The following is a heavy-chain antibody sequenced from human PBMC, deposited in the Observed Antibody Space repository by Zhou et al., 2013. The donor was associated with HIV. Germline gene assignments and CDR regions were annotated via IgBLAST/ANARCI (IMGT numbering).Heavy chain of an antibody. V-gene: IGHV1-2*02. CDR3: ARGGRTGTTGRLYYYYYYMDV. CDR1: GYTFTGYY. CDR2: INPNSGGT. D-gene: IGHD1-7*01. J-gene: IGHJ6*03. Sequence: QVQLVQSGAEVKKPGASVKVSCKASGYTFTGYYMHWVRQAPGQGLEWMGWINPNSGGTNYAQKFQGRVTMTRDTSISTAYMELSRLRSDDTAVYYCARGGRTGTTGRLYYYYYYMDVWGKGTTVTVSS.